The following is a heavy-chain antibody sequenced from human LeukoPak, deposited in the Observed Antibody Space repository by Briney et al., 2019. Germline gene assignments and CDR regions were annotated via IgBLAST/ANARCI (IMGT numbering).Heavy chain of an antibody. V-gene: IGHV3-48*03. CDR1: GFAFSDFE. J-gene: IGHJ1*01. CDR3: VQVQY. Sequence: PGGSLRLSCAASGFAFSDFEMNWVRQTSGTGLEWLAYISGSGALTHYADSVKGRFTISRDNAKNAVYLQMNSLRVEDTAVYYCVQVQYWVQGARVTVSS. CDR2: ISGSGALT.